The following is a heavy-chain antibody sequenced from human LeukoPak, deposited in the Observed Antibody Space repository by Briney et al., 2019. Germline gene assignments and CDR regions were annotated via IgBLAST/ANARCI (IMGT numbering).Heavy chain of an antibody. Sequence: GGSLRLSCAASGFTFSNYWMHWVRQAPGKGLVWVSRINSDGINTSYADSVKGRFTISRDNAKNTLNLQMNSLRAEDTAVYYCARSIVYGDPAYWGQGTLVTVSS. D-gene: IGHD4-17*01. CDR3: ARSIVYGDPAY. CDR2: INSDGINT. CDR1: GFTFSNYW. J-gene: IGHJ4*02. V-gene: IGHV3-74*01.